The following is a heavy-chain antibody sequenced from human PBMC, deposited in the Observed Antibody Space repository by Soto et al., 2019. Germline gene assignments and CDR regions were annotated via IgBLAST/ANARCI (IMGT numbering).Heavy chain of an antibody. CDR1: GFTFSNYA. D-gene: IGHD6-13*01. J-gene: IGHJ4*02. CDR3: AKVFSSNYYYFDY. V-gene: IGHV3-23*01. Sequence: PGGSLRLSCVASGFTFSNYAMNWVRQAPGQGLEWVSDISGGGDSTYYADSVRGRFTISRDNSKNTLYLRMNSLRAEDTAIYYCAKVFSSNYYYFDYWGQGALVNVSS. CDR2: ISGGGDST.